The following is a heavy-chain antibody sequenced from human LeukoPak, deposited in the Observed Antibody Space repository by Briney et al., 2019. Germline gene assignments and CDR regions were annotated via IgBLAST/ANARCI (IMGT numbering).Heavy chain of an antibody. CDR3: VKGGGPRGFDY. V-gene: IGHV3-74*01. CDR1: GFTVSSNY. CDR2: VDSDGSTT. J-gene: IGHJ4*02. D-gene: IGHD3-10*01. Sequence: PGGSLRLSCAASGFTVSSNYMSWVRQAPGKGLEWVSRVDSDGSTTRYADAVKGRFTISRDNAKNTLYLQMNSLRAEDTGIYYCVKGGGPRGFDYWGQGILVTVSS.